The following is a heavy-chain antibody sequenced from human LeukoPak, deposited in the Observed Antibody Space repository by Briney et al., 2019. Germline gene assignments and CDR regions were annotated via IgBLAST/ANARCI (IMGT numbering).Heavy chain of an antibody. Sequence: GASVKVSCKASGGTFSSYAISWVRQAPGQGLEWMGGIIPVFGTANYAQKFQGRVTITADTSTTTAYMELSSLRSDDTAVYYCARDLDRPAAMLDPYYYYYYYMDTWGKGTTVTVSS. CDR1: GGTFSSYA. CDR2: IIPVFGTA. V-gene: IGHV1-69*06. J-gene: IGHJ6*03. CDR3: ARDLDRPAAMLDPYYYYYYYMDT. D-gene: IGHD2-2*01.